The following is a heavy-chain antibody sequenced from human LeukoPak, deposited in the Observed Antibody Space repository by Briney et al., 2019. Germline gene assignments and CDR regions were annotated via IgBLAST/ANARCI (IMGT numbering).Heavy chain of an antibody. CDR3: ARDKDELYGGNSGWVDY. V-gene: IGHV1-18*01. CDR2: ISAYNGNT. Sequence: ASVKVSFKASGYTFTSYGISWVRQAPGQGLEWMGWISAYNGNTNYAQKLQGRVTMTTDTSTSTAYMELRSLRSDDTAVYYCARDKDELYGGNSGWVDYWGQGTLVTVSS. CDR1: GYTFTSYG. D-gene: IGHD4-23*01. J-gene: IGHJ4*02.